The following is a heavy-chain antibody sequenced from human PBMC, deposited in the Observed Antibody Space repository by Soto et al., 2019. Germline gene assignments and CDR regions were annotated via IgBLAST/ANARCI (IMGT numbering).Heavy chain of an antibody. D-gene: IGHD2-15*01. CDR3: ARGYCSGGSCSWFFDL. V-gene: IGHV3-48*01. Sequence: SLRLSCAASGFTFSSYSMNWVRQAPGKGLEWVSYISSSSSTIYYADSVKGRFTISRDNAKNSLYLQMNSLRAEDTAVYYCARGYCSGGSCSWFFDLWGRGTLVTVSS. CDR2: ISSSSSTI. J-gene: IGHJ2*01. CDR1: GFTFSSYS.